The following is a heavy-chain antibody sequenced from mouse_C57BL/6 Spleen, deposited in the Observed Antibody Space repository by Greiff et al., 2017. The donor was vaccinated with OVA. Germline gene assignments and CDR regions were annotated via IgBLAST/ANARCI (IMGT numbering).Heavy chain of an antibody. Sequence: EVKVVESGGGLVKPGGSLKLSCAASGFTFSSYAMSWVRQTPEKRLEWVATISDGGSYTYYPDNVKGRFTISRDNAKNNLYLQMSHLKSEDTAMYYCARDNDWGQGTTLTVSS. CDR2: ISDGGSYT. J-gene: IGHJ2*01. CDR1: GFTFSSYA. CDR3: ARDND. V-gene: IGHV5-4*01.